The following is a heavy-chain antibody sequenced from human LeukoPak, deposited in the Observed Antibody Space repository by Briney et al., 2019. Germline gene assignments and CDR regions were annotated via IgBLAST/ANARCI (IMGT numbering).Heavy chain of an antibody. D-gene: IGHD1-20*01. V-gene: IGHV3-30-3*01. CDR3: VPLNWNPPGDFDR. J-gene: IGHJ4*02. Sequence: GGSLRLSCAASGFTFTSYAMHWVRQAPGKGLEWVAVISYDGSNKYYADSVKGRFTISRDNSKNTLYLQMNSLRVEDTAVYYCVPLNWNPPGDFDRWGQGTLVTVSS. CDR2: ISYDGSNK. CDR1: GFTFTSYA.